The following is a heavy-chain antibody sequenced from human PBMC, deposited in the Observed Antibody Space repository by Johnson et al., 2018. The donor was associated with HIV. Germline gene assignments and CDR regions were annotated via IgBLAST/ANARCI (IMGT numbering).Heavy chain of an antibody. CDR3: ARGRGALDI. CDR1: GFTFSGYW. Sequence: VQLLESGGGLVQPGGSLRLSCAASGFTFSGYWMSWVRQAPGKGLEWVANIKQDGSEMYYVDSVKGRFTISRDNANNSLYVQMNSLRAEDTAVYYCARGRGALDIWGQGTMVTVSS. D-gene: IGHD3-16*01. J-gene: IGHJ3*02. V-gene: IGHV3-7*04. CDR2: IKQDGSEM.